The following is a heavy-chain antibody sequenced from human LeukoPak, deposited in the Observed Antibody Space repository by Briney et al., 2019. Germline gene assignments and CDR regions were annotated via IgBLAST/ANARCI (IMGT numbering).Heavy chain of an antibody. D-gene: IGHD6-6*01. J-gene: IGHJ4*02. V-gene: IGHV3-23*01. CDR1: GFTFSSYA. CDR2: ISGSGGST. CDR3: AKDSDETSSSGY. Sequence: GGSLRLSCAASGFTFSSYAMSWVRQAPGIGLEWVSAISGSGGSTYYADSVTGRFTISRDNSKNTLYLQMNSLRAEDTAVYYCAKDSDETSSSGYWRQGTLVTVSS.